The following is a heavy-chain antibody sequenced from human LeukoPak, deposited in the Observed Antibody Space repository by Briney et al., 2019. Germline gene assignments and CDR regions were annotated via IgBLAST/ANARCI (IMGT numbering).Heavy chain of an antibody. CDR3: ARLRRSRLAEFDY. Sequence: SETLSLTCTVSGYSISSGYYWGWIRQPPGKGLKWIGSISHSGSTYYNPSLKSRVAISVDTSKNQFSLKLSSLTAADTAVYYCARLRRSRLAEFDYWGQGTLVTVSS. CDR2: ISHSGST. V-gene: IGHV4-38-2*02. D-gene: IGHD3-3*02. J-gene: IGHJ4*02. CDR1: GYSISSGYY.